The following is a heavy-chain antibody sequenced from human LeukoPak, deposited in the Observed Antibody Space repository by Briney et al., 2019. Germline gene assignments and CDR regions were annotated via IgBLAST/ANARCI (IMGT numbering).Heavy chain of an antibody. CDR2: INHSGSA. D-gene: IGHD3-3*01. Sequence: SETLSLTCAVSGGSFSGYYWTWIRQPPGKGLEWIGEINHSGSANYNPSLMSRVTISLDTSKNHFSLNLSSVTAADTAVYYCAREVRKEGDFWSGYYMMDVWGQGTTVTVSS. CDR1: GGSFSGYY. V-gene: IGHV4-34*01. J-gene: IGHJ6*02. CDR3: AREVRKEGDFWSGYYMMDV.